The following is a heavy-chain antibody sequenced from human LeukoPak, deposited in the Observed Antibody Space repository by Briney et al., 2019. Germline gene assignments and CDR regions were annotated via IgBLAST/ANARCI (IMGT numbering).Heavy chain of an antibody. CDR1: GYTFTSYD. D-gene: IGHD6-13*01. CDR3: ARGLGSSWNYYYYYMDV. Sequence: ASVKVSCKASGYTFTSYDINWVRQATGQGLEWMGWMNPNSGNAGYAQKFQGRVTMTRNTSISTAYMELSSLSSEDTAVYYCARGLGSSWNYYYYYMDVWGKGTTVTVSS. CDR2: MNPNSGNA. V-gene: IGHV1-8*01. J-gene: IGHJ6*03.